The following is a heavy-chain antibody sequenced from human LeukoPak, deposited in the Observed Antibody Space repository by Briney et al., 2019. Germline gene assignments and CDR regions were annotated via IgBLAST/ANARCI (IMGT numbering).Heavy chain of an antibody. CDR2: INHSGST. D-gene: IGHD4-23*01. V-gene: IGHV4-34*01. CDR3: ARRLDYGGNSIRY. J-gene: IGHJ4*02. CDR1: GGSFSGYY. Sequence: SETLSLTCAVYGGSFSGYYWSWIRQPPGKGLEWIGEINHSGSTNYNPSLKSRVTISVDTSKNQFSLKLSSVTAADTAVYYCARRLDYGGNSIRYWGQGTLVTVSS.